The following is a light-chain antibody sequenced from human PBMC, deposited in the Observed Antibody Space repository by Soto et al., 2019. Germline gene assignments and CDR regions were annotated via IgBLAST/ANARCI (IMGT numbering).Light chain of an antibody. Sequence: QSALTQPASVSGSPGQSITISCTGTSSDVGGYNHVSWYQHHPGKAPKLMIYEVSNRPSGVSNRFSGSKSGNTAYLTISGLQADDEADYYCNSHTSSNTRVFGTGTKVTVL. J-gene: IGLJ1*01. CDR1: SSDVGGYNH. V-gene: IGLV2-14*01. CDR2: EVS. CDR3: NSHTSSNTRV.